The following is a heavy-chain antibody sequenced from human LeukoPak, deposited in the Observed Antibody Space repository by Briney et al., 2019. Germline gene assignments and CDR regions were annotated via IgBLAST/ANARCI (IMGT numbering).Heavy chain of an antibody. V-gene: IGHV4-59*08. CDR1: GGSINTYY. CDR2: IYYSGST. Sequence: SETLSLTCTVSGGSINTYYWNWIRQPPGKGLEWIGYIYYSGSTNYNPSLKSRVTISVDTSKNQFSLKLSFVTAADTAVYYCARIVVGALLDYFDYWGQGTLVTVSS. CDR3: ARIVVGALLDYFDY. D-gene: IGHD1-26*01. J-gene: IGHJ4*02.